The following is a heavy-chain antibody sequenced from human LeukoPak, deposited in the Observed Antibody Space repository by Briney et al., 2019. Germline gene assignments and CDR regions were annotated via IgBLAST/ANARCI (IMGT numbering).Heavy chain of an antibody. D-gene: IGHD6-13*01. CDR1: GFIFSDYY. Sequence: GGSLRLSCAASGFIFSDYYIDWIRQAPGKGLEWVSYISNSGSTIYFADSVKGRFTISRDNAKNSLYLQMNSLRAEDTAVYYCARSIWPRAAAGTFDYWGQGTLVTVSS. CDR3: ARSIWPRAAAGTFDY. J-gene: IGHJ4*02. V-gene: IGHV3-11*01. CDR2: ISNSGSTI.